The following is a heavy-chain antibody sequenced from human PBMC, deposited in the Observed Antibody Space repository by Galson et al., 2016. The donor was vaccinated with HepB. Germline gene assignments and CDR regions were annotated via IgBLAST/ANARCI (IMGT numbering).Heavy chain of an antibody. CDR1: GFTFSSYW. Sequence: SLRLSCAASGFTFSSYWKNWVRQAPGKGLEWVANTNQDGSEKYYVDSVKGRFIISRDNAKNSLYLQMNSLRTEDTAVYYCARGRKYYDFWSGYYLNYYGLDIWGQGTAVTVSS. D-gene: IGHD3-3*01. CDR3: ARGRKYYDFWSGYYLNYYGLDI. CDR2: TNQDGSEK. V-gene: IGHV3-7*04. J-gene: IGHJ6*02.